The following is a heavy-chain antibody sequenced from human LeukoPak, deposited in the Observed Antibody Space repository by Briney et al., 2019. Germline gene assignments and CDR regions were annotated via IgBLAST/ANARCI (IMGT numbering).Heavy chain of an antibody. J-gene: IGHJ6*02. D-gene: IGHD6-13*01. CDR2: INPNSGGT. CDR1: GYTFTGYY. V-gene: IGHV1-2*02. Sequence: ASVKVSCKASGYTFTGYYMHWVRQAPGQGLEWMGWINPNSGGTNYAQKFQGRVTMTRDTSISTAYMELSRLRSDDTAVYYCARYQHPGIPYYYYYGMDVWGQGTTVTVSS. CDR3: ARYQHPGIPYYYYYGMDV.